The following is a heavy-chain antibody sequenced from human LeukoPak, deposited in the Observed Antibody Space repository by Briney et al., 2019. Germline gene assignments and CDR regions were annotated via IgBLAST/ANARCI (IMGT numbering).Heavy chain of an antibody. CDR1: GFTFSSYA. V-gene: IGHV3-23*01. CDR3: AKGQGSVTYKYYFDY. J-gene: IGHJ4*02. CDR2: ISGSGGFT. D-gene: IGHD3-10*01. Sequence: GGSLRLSCAASGFTFSSYAMSWVRQVPGKGLEWVSGISGSGGFTSYADSVKGRITISRDNSKNTLYLQMNSLRAEDTAVYYCAKGQGSVTYKYYFDYWGQGTLVTVSS.